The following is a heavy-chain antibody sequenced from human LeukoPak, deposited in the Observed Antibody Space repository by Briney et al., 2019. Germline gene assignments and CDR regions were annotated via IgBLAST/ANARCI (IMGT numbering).Heavy chain of an antibody. CDR2: IYYSGST. D-gene: IGHD3-3*01. CDR3: ARPGGVNDAFDI. CDR1: GGSISSYY. Sequence: SETLSLTCTVSGGSISSYYWSWIRQPPGKGLEWIGYIYYSGSTNYDPSLKSRVTISVDTSKNQFSLKLSSVTAADTAVYYCARPGGVNDAFDIWGQGTMVTVSS. V-gene: IGHV4-59*08. J-gene: IGHJ3*02.